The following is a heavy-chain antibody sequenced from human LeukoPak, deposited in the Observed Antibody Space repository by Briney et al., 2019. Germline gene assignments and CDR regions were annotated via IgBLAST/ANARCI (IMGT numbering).Heavy chain of an antibody. CDR2: ISWNSGSI. CDR3: AKDPLGELSAFDI. CDR1: GFTFDDYA. J-gene: IGHJ3*02. Sequence: PGGSLRLSCAASGFTFDDYAMHWVRQAPGKGLEWVSGISWNSGSIGYADSVKGRFTISGDNAKNSLYLQMNSLRAEDTALYYCAKDPLGELSAFDIWGQGTMVTVSS. V-gene: IGHV3-9*01. D-gene: IGHD1-26*01.